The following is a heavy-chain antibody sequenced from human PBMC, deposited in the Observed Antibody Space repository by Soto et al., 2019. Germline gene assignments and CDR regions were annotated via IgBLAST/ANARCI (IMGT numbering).Heavy chain of an antibody. D-gene: IGHD3-10*01. V-gene: IGHV4-30-2*01. J-gene: IGHJ4*02. CDR3: ARGNYYGSGSYSPFDY. Sequence: SETLSPTCAVSGGSISSGGYSWSWIRQPPGKGLEWIGYIYHSGSTYYNPSPKSRVTISVDRSKNQFSLKLSSVTAADTAVYHCARGNYYGSGSYSPFDYWGQGTLVTVSS. CDR1: GGSISSGGYS. CDR2: IYHSGST.